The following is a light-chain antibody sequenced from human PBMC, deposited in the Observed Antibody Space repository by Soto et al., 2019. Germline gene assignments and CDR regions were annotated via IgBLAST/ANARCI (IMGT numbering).Light chain of an antibody. CDR1: QTISSTF. CDR3: QQFGLSPT. CDR2: GAS. J-gene: IGKJ4*01. V-gene: IGKV3-20*01. Sequence: EIVLTQSPGTLSLSPGERATLSCRASQTISSTFLAWYRQRPGQAPRLLIYGASSRATGIPDRFSGSGSGTDFTLTISRLEPEDFAVYYCQQFGLSPTFGGGTKLDIK.